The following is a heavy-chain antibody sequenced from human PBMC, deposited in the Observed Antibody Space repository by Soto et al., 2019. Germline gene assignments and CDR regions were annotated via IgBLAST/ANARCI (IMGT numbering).Heavy chain of an antibody. CDR3: ARTRSIAVRPFDY. V-gene: IGHV4-4*02. CDR2: IHRSGTT. CDR1: VGSISSDHW. D-gene: IGHD6-6*01. Sequence: QVQLQESGPGLVKPSGTLSLTCSVSVGSISSDHWWTWVRQTPGKGLEWVGEIHRSGTTNYNPSLRSRVRISADKPRNQFSLILYSVTAADTAVYYCARTRSIAVRPFDYWGQGILVTVSS. J-gene: IGHJ4*02.